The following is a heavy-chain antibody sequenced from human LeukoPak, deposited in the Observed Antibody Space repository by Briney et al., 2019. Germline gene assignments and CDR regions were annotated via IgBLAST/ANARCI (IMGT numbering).Heavy chain of an antibody. J-gene: IGHJ6*02. CDR3: ARETYYYDSSGYRYYYYGMDV. V-gene: IGHV4-59*12. CDR2: IYYSGST. CDR1: GGSISSYY. D-gene: IGHD3-22*01. Sequence: KPSETLSLTCTVSGGSISSYYWSWIRQPPGKGLEWIGYIYYSGSTNYNPSLKSRVTISVDTSKNQFSLKLSSVTAADTAVYYCARETYYYDSSGYRYYYYGMDVWGQGTTVTVSS.